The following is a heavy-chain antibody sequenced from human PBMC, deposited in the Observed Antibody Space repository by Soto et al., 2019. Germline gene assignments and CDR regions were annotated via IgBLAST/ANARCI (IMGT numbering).Heavy chain of an antibody. V-gene: IGHV4-59*08. CDR3: ATQPIPDYGSGSYFPPGFDY. D-gene: IGHD3-10*01. Sequence: SETLSLTCTVSGGSISSYYWSWIRQPPGKGLEWIGYIYYSGSTNYNPSLKSRVTISVDTSKNQFSLKLSSVTAADTAVYYCATQPIPDYGSGSYFPPGFDYWGQGTLVTVSS. CDR2: IYYSGST. CDR1: GGSISSYY. J-gene: IGHJ4*02.